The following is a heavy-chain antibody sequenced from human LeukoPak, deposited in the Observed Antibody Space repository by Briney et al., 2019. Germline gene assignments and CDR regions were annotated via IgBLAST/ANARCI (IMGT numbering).Heavy chain of an antibody. CDR3: VFRASSLSGKAV. CDR2: ISSSSTTI. D-gene: IGHD6-13*01. J-gene: IGHJ6*04. CDR1: GFTFSSYS. V-gene: IGHV3-48*02. Sequence: GGSLRLSCAASGFTFSSYSMNWVRQAPGKGLEWVSYISSSSTTIYYADSVKSRFTISRDNAKNSLYLQMNSLRDEDTAVYYCVFRASSLSGKAVWGKGTTVTVSS.